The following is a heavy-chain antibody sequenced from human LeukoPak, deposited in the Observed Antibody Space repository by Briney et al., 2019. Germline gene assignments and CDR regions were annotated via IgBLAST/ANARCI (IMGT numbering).Heavy chain of an antibody. CDR3: AYKAPTGWYQA. CDR1: GFSLTTSGAA. D-gene: IGHD6-19*01. CDR2: IYWDDDK. Sequence: ESGPTLVNPTQTLTLTCTFSGFSLTTSGAAVGWIRQPPGKALEWLTLIYWDDDKRHSPSLKSRLTVTKDTSKNQVVLTVTNMDPVDTATYYCAYKAPTGWYQAWGQGTLVTVSS. J-gene: IGHJ4*02. V-gene: IGHV2-5*02.